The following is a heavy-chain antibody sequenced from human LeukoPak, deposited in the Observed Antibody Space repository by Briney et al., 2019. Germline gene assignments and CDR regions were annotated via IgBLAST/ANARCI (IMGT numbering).Heavy chain of an antibody. CDR3: AKSAVAGTGGYFDY. CDR1: GFTFSTYS. CDR2: ISSGSSYI. Sequence: PGGSLRLSCAASGFTFSTYSMNWVRQAPGKGLEWVSSISSGSSYIYYADSVKGRFTISRDNAKNSLYLQMNSLRAEDMALYYCAKSAVAGTGGYFDYWGQGTLVTVSS. V-gene: IGHV3-21*04. J-gene: IGHJ4*02. D-gene: IGHD6-19*01.